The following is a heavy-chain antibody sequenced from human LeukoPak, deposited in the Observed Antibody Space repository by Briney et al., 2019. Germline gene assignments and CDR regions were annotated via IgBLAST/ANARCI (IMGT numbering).Heavy chain of an antibody. J-gene: IGHJ6*02. Sequence: GGSLRLSCAASGFTFSSYAMSWVSQAPGKGLEWVSAISGSGGSTYYADSVKGRFTISRDNSKNTLYLQMNSLRAEDTAVYYCAKDASLWYSSSWGDYYYGMDVWGQGTTVTVSS. CDR2: ISGSGGST. D-gene: IGHD6-13*01. CDR1: GFTFSSYA. V-gene: IGHV3-23*01. CDR3: AKDASLWYSSSWGDYYYGMDV.